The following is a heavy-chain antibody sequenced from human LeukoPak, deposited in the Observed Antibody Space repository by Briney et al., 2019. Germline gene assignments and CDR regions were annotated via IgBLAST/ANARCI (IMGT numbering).Heavy chain of an antibody. CDR2: INPSGGST. J-gene: IGHJ3*02. CDR1: GYTFTSYY. Sequence: ASVKVSCKASGYTFTSYYMHWVRQAPGQGLEWMGIINPSGGSTSYAQKFQGRVTMTRDTSTSTVYMELSSVTAADTAVYYCARDRCGGDCYSDAFDIWGQGTMVTVSS. CDR3: ARDRCGGDCYSDAFDI. D-gene: IGHD2-21*01. V-gene: IGHV1-46*01.